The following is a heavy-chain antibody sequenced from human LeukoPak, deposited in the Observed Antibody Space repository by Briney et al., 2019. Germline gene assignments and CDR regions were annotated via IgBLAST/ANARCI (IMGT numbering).Heavy chain of an antibody. CDR3: ARPKYSGYDWDAFDI. V-gene: IGHV3-23*01. Sequence: GGSLRLSCAASGFTFSSYAMSWVRQAPGKGLEWVSAISGRGDRTYYADSVKGRFTISRDNSKNTLYLRMNSLRAEDTAVYYCARPKYSGYDWDAFDIWGPGTMVTVSS. D-gene: IGHD5-12*01. CDR1: GFTFSSYA. CDR2: ISGRGDRT. J-gene: IGHJ3*02.